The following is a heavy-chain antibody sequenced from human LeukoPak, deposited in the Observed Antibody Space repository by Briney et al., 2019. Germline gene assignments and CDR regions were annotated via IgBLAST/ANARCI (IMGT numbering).Heavy chain of an antibody. CDR1: GFTFSSYA. J-gene: IGHJ4*02. D-gene: IGHD3-3*01. CDR2: ISGSGGST. CDR3: AKDLYYDFWSGLIDY. Sequence: QAGGSLRLSCAASGFTFSSYAMSWVRQAPGKGLEWVSAISGSGGSTYYADSVKGRFTISRDNSKNTLYLQMNSLRAEDTAVYYCAKDLYYDFWSGLIDYWGQGTLVTVSS. V-gene: IGHV3-23*01.